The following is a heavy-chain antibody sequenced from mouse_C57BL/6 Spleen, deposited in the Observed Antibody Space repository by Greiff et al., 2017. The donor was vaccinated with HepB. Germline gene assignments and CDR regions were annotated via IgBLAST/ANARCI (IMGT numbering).Heavy chain of an antibody. CDR1: GYTFTSYG. CDR3: ARGMDFITTVARVPYFDY. D-gene: IGHD1-1*01. V-gene: IGHV1-81*01. CDR2: IYPRSGNT. J-gene: IGHJ2*01. Sequence: VQLVESGAELARPGASVKLSCKASGYTFTSYGISWVKQRTGQGLEWIGEIYPRSGNTYYNEKFKGKATLTADKSSSTAYMELRSLTSEDSAVYFCARGMDFITTVARVPYFDYWGQGTTLTVSS.